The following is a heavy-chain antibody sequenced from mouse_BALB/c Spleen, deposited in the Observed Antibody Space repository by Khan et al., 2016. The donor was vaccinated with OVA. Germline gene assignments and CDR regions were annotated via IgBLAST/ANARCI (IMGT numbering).Heavy chain of an antibody. CDR3: ARTARIKY. Sequence: EVELVESGPGLVKPSQSLSLTCTVTGYSITSGYGWNWIRQFPGNKLEWMGYISYNGSTNYNPSLKSRISITRDTSKNQFFLQLNSVTTEETATYYWARTARIKYWGQGTTLTVSS. D-gene: IGHD1-2*01. J-gene: IGHJ2*01. CDR1: GYSITSGYG. V-gene: IGHV3-2*02. CDR2: ISYNGST.